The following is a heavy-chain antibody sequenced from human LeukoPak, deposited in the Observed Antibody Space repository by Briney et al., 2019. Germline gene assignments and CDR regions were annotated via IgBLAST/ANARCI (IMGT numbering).Heavy chain of an antibody. V-gene: IGHV1-18*01. CDR2: ISAYNGNT. D-gene: IGHD6-19*01. CDR1: GYTFTSYG. J-gene: IGHJ6*03. CDR3: ARTFSSGWYYMDV. Sequence: ASVKVSCEASGYTFTSYGISWVRQAPGQGLEWMGWISAYNGNTNYAQKLQGRVTMTTDTSTSTAYMELRSLRSDDTAVYYCARTFSSGWYYMDVWGKGTTVIISS.